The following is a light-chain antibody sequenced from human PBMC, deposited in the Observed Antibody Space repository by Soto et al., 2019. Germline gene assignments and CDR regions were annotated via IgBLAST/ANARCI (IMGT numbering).Light chain of an antibody. CDR2: GAS. CDR1: QSVSSN. CDR3: QQYNNWPPT. V-gene: IGKV3-15*01. Sequence: EIVMTQSPATLSVSPGERATLSCRASQSVSSNLAWYQQRPGQAPRLLIYGASTSATGIPARYSGSRSATEFTITISSRQSEDFAVYYCQQYNNWPPTFGQGTRLEIK. J-gene: IGKJ5*01.